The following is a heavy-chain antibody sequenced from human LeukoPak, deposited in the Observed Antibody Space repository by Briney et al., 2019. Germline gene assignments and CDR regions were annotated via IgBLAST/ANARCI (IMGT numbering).Heavy chain of an antibody. CDR2: VRYDGSNK. D-gene: IGHD6-13*01. CDR1: GFTFSSYG. CDR3: AKDPRGYSSSWSSWNYYYYMDV. V-gene: IGHV3-30*02. Sequence: PGGSLRLSCAASGFTFSSYGMHWVRQAPGKGLEWVAFVRYDGSNKYYADSVKGRFTISRDNSKNTLYLQMNSLRAEDTAVYYCAKDPRGYSSSWSSWNYYYYMDVWGKGTTVTISS. J-gene: IGHJ6*03.